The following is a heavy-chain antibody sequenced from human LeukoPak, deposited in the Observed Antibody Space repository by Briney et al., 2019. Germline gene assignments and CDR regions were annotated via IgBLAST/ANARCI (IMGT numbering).Heavy chain of an antibody. J-gene: IGHJ4*02. CDR3: ATYGGYSSTWRPLDY. D-gene: IGHD2/OR15-2a*01. CDR1: GYSFTNFW. V-gene: IGHV5-51*01. Sequence: GESLKISCKGSGYSFTNFWIGWVRQMPGKGLEWMGIIYPGDSDTGYSPSFQGQVTISADKSISTAYLQWSSLKASDTAIYYCATYGGYSSTWRPLDYWGQGTLVTVSS. CDR2: IYPGDSDT.